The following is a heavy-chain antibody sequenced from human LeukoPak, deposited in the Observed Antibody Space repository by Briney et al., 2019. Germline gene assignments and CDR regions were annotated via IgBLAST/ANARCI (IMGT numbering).Heavy chain of an antibody. CDR2: IIPIFGTA. V-gene: IGHV1-69*05. D-gene: IGHD6-13*01. Sequence: SVKVSCTASGGTFSSYAISWVRQAPGQGLEWLGGIIPIFGTANYAQKFQGRVTITTDESTSTAYMELNSLRSEDTAVYYCGVAAAGPLYYYYMDVWGKGTTVTVSS. CDR1: GGTFSSYA. CDR3: GVAAAGPLYYYYMDV. J-gene: IGHJ6*03.